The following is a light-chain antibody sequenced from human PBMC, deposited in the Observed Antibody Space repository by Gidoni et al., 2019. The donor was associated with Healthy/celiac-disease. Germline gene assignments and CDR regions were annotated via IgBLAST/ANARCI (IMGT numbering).Light chain of an antibody. Sequence: ETVLTQAPAPLSLSPGERATLSCRASQSVSSYLAWYQQKPGQAPRLLIYDASNRATGIPARFSGSGSGTDFTLTISSLEPEDFAVYYCQQRSNWPPGLTFGGGTKVEIK. CDR3: QQRSNWPPGLT. V-gene: IGKV3-11*01. CDR2: DAS. CDR1: QSVSSY. J-gene: IGKJ4*01.